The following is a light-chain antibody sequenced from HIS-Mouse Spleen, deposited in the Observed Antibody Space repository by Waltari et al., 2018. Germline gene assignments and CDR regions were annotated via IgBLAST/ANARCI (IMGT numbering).Light chain of an antibody. Sequence: QSALTQPASVSGSPGQSIHISCTGTSSDVGGYNYVPWYQQHPGKAPKLMIYDVSNRPSGVSNRFSGSKSGNTASLTISGLQAEDEADYYCSSYTSSSTLHYVFGTGTKVTVL. CDR2: DVS. CDR3: SSYTSSSTLHYV. V-gene: IGLV2-14*03. J-gene: IGLJ1*01. CDR1: SSDVGGYNY.